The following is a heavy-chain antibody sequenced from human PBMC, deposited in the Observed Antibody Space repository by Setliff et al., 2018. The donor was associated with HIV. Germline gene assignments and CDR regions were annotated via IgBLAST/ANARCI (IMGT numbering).Heavy chain of an antibody. CDR1: GGSITSGGYY. CDR3: ARSPEYYYGSGRPVSRNYNMDV. CDR2: IFYSGST. Sequence: PSETLSLTCSVSGGSITSGGYYWHWIRQHPGKGLEWIGYIFYSGSTYYNPSLKSRVTISLDTSENQFSLKLSSVTAADTAVYYCARSPEYYYGSGRPVSRNYNMDVWGKGTTVTVSS. V-gene: IGHV4-31*03. J-gene: IGHJ6*03. D-gene: IGHD3-10*01.